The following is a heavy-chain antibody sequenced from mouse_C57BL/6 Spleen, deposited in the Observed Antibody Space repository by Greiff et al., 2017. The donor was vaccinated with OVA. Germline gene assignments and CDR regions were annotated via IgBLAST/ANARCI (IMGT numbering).Heavy chain of an antibody. CDR3: ARGGYYYGSSSWFAY. D-gene: IGHD1-1*01. V-gene: IGHV1-61*01. CDR2: IYPSDSET. J-gene: IGHJ3*01. Sequence: QVQLKQPGAELVRPGSSVKLSCKASGYTFTSYWMDWVKQRPGQGLEWIGNIYPSDSETHYNQKFKEKATLTVYKSSSTAYMQLSSLTSEDSAVYYCARGGYYYGSSSWFAYWGQGTLVTVSA. CDR1: GYTFTSYW.